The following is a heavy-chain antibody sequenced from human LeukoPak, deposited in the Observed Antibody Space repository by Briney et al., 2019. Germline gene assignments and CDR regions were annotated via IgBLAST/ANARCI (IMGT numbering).Heavy chain of an antibody. V-gene: IGHV3-48*01. CDR1: GFTFGSYS. CDR2: ISSGSRTI. CDR3: ARDSITGHRDFDY. D-gene: IGHD1-20*01. J-gene: IGHJ4*02. Sequence: GGSLRLSCAASGFTFGSYSMNWVRQAPRKGLEWISYISSGSRTIYYADSVEGRFTVSRDNAKNSLYLQMRSLRAEDTAVYYCARDSITGHRDFDYWGQGTLVTVSS.